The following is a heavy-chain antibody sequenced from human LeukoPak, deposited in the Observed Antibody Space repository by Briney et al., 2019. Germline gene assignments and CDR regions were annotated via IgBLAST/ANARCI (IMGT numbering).Heavy chain of an antibody. Sequence: SETLSLTCAVYGGSFSGYYWSWIRQPPGKGLEWIGEINHSGSTNYNPSLKSRVTISVDTSKNQFSLKLSSVTAADTAVYYCAREAGRVDYVWRSSKIDYWGQGTLVTVSS. V-gene: IGHV4-34*01. D-gene: IGHD3-16*01. CDR1: GGSFSGYY. J-gene: IGHJ4*02. CDR2: INHSGST. CDR3: AREAGRVDYVWRSSKIDY.